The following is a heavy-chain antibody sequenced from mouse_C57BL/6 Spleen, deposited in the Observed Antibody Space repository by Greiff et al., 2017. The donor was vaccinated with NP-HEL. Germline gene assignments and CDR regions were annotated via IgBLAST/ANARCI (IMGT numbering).Heavy chain of an antibody. J-gene: IGHJ4*01. D-gene: IGHD1-1*01. CDR2: IDPENGDT. V-gene: IGHV14-4*01. Sequence: VQLQQSGAELVRPGASVKLSCTASGFNIKDDYMHWVKQRPEQGLEWIGWIDPENGDTEYASKFQGKATITADKSSNTAYLQLSSRTSEDTAVYYCTATTVVARAMDYWGQGTSVTVSS. CDR3: TATTVVARAMDY. CDR1: GFNIKDDY.